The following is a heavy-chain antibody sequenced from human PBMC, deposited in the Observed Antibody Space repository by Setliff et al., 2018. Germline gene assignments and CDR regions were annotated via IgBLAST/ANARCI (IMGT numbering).Heavy chain of an antibody. CDR1: GGSFTGTTYY. CDR2: IINTGDP. V-gene: IGHV4-39*01. J-gene: IGHJ6*03. Sequence: PSETLSLTCTVSGGSFTGTTYYWGWIRQSPGKGLEWIGTIINTGDPYYNPSLKSRVTMSVDTSRNQLSLKLTSVTAADTAVYYCARHVGSRSRGYNYYYYYMDVWGKGTTVTVSS. D-gene: IGHD3-10*01. CDR3: ARHVGSRSRGYNYYYYYMDV.